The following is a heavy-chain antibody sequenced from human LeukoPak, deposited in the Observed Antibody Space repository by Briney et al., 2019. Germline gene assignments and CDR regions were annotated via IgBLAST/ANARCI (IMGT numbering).Heavy chain of an antibody. D-gene: IGHD4-17*01. CDR3: ARGVTVTTDF. CDR1: GFTVSSNY. CDR2: SGSGGST. J-gene: IGHJ4*02. V-gene: IGHV3-53*01. Sequence: QAGGSLRLSCAASGFTVSSNYMNWVRQAPGSGLEWVSGLSGSGGSTFYADSVKGRFTISRDNSKNTVYLQMNSLRGEDTAMYYCARGVTVTTDFWGQGTLVTVSS.